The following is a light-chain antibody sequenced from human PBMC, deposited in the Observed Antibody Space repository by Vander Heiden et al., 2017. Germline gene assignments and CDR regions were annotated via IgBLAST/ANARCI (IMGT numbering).Light chain of an antibody. CDR2: VAS. CDR3: QQSYSTPLT. V-gene: IGKV1-39*01. CDR1: QSISSY. Sequence: DTQMTQSPPSLSASVGDRVTITCRASQSISSYLNWYQQKPGKAPQVLIYVASSLQSGVPSRFSGSGSGTDFTLTISSLQPEDFATYYCQQSYSTPLTFGGGTKVEIK. J-gene: IGKJ4*01.